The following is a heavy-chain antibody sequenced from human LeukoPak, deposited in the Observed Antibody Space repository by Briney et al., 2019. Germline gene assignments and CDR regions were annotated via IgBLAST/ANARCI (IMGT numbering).Heavy chain of an antibody. Sequence: PSETLSLTCTVSGGSISSYYSSCSRHTPQKGLERIVYIYYSGSHNYNPSLKSRVTISVDTSKNQFSLKLSSVTAADTAVYYCARVGYCSGGSCYSPDAAFDYWGQGTLVTVSS. CDR2: IYYSGSH. V-gene: IGHV4-59*01. D-gene: IGHD2-15*01. CDR3: ARVGYCSGGSCYSPDAAFDY. CDR1: GGSISSYY. J-gene: IGHJ4*02.